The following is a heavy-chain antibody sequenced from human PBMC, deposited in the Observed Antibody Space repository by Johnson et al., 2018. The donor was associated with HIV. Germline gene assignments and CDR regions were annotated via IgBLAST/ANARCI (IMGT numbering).Heavy chain of an antibody. CDR2: IKQDGSEK. Sequence: VQLVESGGGLVQPGGSLRLSCAASGFTFSSYWMSWVRQAPGKGLEWVANIKQDGSEKYYVDSVKGRFTISRDNAKNSLYLQMNSLRAEDTAVYYCASVGSSGFFSAFDIWGQGTMVTVSS. D-gene: IGHD6-19*01. J-gene: IGHJ3*02. CDR3: ASVGSSGFFSAFDI. CDR1: GFTFSSYW. V-gene: IGHV3-7*01.